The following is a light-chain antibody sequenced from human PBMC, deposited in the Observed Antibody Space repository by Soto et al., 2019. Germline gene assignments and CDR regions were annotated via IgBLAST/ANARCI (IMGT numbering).Light chain of an antibody. CDR1: SNDIGVSNY. CDR3: TSYTRSPHYV. CDR2: AVD. Sequence: SVLTQPASVSGSPGQSITVSCTGTSNDIGVSNYVSWYQQHPGKAPRLIIYAVDNRPSGVSARFSGSKSGNTASLTISGLQTEDEADYYCTSYTRSPHYVFGTGTKVTVL. J-gene: IGLJ1*01. V-gene: IGLV2-14*03.